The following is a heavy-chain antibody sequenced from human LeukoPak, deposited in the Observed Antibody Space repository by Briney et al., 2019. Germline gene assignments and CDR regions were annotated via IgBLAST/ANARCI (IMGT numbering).Heavy chain of an antibody. CDR1: GFTFSGSA. D-gene: IGHD3-9*01. Sequence: GGSLGLSCAASGFTFSGSAMHWVRQASGKGLEWVGRIRSKANSYATVYAASVKGRFTISRDDSKNTAYLQMNSLKTEDTAVYYCTRTSDILTGYTPREAYYYYYHMDVWGKGTTVTISS. V-gene: IGHV3-73*01. J-gene: IGHJ6*03. CDR2: IRSKANSYAT. CDR3: TRTSDILTGYTPREAYYYYYHMDV.